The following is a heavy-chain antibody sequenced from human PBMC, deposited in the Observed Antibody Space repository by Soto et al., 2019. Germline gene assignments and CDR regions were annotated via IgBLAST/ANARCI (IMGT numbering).Heavy chain of an antibody. CDR1: GFSLSTGGVG. V-gene: IGHV2-5*01. CDR2: IYWNDDK. D-gene: IGHD3-9*01. Sequence: SGPTLVNPTQTLTLTCTFSGFSLSTGGVGVGWIRQPPGKAPEWLALIYWNDDKRYSPSLNSRLTITKDTSKNQVVLTMSNMDPVETATYYCGGYHVLPGYHGYGMDLWGQGTTVTVSS. CDR3: GGYHVLPGYHGYGMDL. J-gene: IGHJ6*02.